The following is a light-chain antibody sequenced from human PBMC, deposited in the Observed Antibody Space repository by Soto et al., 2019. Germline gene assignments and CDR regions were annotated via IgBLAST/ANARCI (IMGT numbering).Light chain of an antibody. CDR3: QSYDSSLCNVV. CDR1: SSNIGAGYD. CDR2: GND. V-gene: IGLV1-40*01. J-gene: IGLJ2*01. Sequence: QSVLTQPPSMSGAPGQRVTFSCTGSSSNIGAGYDVHWYQQLPGKAPKLLIYGNDNRPSGVPDRFSGSKSATSASLAITGLQAEDEAAYYCQSYDSSLCNVVFGGGTKLTVL.